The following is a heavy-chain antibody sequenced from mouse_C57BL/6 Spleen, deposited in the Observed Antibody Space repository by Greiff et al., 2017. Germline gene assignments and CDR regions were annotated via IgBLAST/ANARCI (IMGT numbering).Heavy chain of an antibody. CDR3: ARYNRAMDY. CDR2: IRNKADGNTT. V-gene: IGHV7-3*01. CDR1: GFTFTDYY. J-gene: IGHJ4*01. Sequence: EVQGVESGGGLVQPGGSLSLSCAASGFTFTDYYMSWVRQPPGKALEWLGFIRNKADGNTTEYSASVKGRFTISRYNSQSILYLQMNALRAEDSATYYCARYNRAMDYWSQGTSVTVSS.